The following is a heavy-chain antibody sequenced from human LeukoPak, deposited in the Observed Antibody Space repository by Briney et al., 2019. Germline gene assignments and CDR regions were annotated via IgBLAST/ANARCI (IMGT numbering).Heavy chain of an antibody. CDR2: IIPIFGTA. Sequence: ASVKVSCKASGGTFSSYAISWVRQAPGQGLEWMGGIIPIFGTANYAQKFQGRVTITADESTSTAYMELSNLRSEDTAVYYCALVVAANYGMDVWGKGTTVTVSS. V-gene: IGHV1-69*13. D-gene: IGHD2-15*01. CDR1: GGTFSSYA. J-gene: IGHJ6*04. CDR3: ALVVAANYGMDV.